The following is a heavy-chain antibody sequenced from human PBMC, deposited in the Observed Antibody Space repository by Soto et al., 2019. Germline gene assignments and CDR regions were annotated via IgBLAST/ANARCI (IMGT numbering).Heavy chain of an antibody. CDR3: VRDGVGLGMDY. CDR1: GFTFSSYW. CDR2: IDSDGSTT. Sequence: EVQLVESGGGLVQPGRSLRLSCTVSGFTFSSYWMHWVRQAPGRGLVWVSHIDSDGSTTTYADFVKGRFTISRDNAKNTLDLQMSGLRAEDTAVYSCVRDGVGLGMDYWGQGPLVTVSS. J-gene: IGHJ4*02. V-gene: IGHV3-74*01. D-gene: IGHD6-19*01.